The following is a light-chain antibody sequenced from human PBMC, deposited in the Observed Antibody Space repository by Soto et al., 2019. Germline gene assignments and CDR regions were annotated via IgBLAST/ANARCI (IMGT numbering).Light chain of an antibody. CDR2: DVS. J-gene: IGLJ1*01. V-gene: IGLV2-14*01. CDR1: GSDVGGYRY. CDR3: DSYTSSSSYV. Sequence: QSVLTQPASVSGSPGQSIAISCTGTGSDVGGYRYVSWYQQHPGKAPKLIIYDVSNRPSGVSDRFSGSKSGNTASLTISGLQSEDEADYCCDSYTSSSSYVFGTGTKVTVL.